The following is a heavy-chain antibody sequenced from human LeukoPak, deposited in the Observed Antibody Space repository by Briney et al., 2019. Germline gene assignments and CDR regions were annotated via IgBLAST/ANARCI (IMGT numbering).Heavy chain of an antibody. CDR3: ARHGRADQRYIDL. CDR2: IYYSGST. CDR1: GGSITSSGYY. V-gene: IGHV4-39*01. Sequence: SETLSLTCAVSGGSITSSGYYWGWIRQPPGKGLEWIGSIYYSGSTYHNPPLKSRVTISVDTSKSQFSLKLSSVTAADTAVYYCARHGRADQRYIDLWGRGTLVTVSS. J-gene: IGHJ2*01. D-gene: IGHD1-14*01.